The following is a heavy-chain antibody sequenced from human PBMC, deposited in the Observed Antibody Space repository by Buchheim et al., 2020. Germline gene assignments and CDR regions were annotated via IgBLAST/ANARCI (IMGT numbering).Heavy chain of an antibody. CDR2: IKSDGSDK. CDR3: ARDPPSEWAF. Sequence: EVQFLESGGGLVQPGGSLRLSCAASGFTFSNYWMSWVRQAPGRSLEWVANIKSDGSDKYYADSVKGRFTISRDQAKNSVSLQMNSLRVEDTAVYYCARDPPSEWAFWGQGT. J-gene: IGHJ4*02. V-gene: IGHV3-7*01. D-gene: IGHD2-8*01. CDR1: GFTFSNYW.